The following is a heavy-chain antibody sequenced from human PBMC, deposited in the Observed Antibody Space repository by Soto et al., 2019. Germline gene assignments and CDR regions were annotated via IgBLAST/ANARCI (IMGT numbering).Heavy chain of an antibody. CDR2: ISSSGSTI. Sequence: EVQLVESGGGLVQPGGSLRLSCAASGFTFSSYEMNWVRQAPGKGLEWVSYISSSGSTIYYADSVKGRFTISRDNAKNSLYLQMNSLRADDTAVYYCARGANGYYVGWFDPWGQGTLVTVSS. CDR1: GFTFSSYE. J-gene: IGHJ5*02. CDR3: ARGANGYYVGWFDP. V-gene: IGHV3-48*03. D-gene: IGHD4-17*01.